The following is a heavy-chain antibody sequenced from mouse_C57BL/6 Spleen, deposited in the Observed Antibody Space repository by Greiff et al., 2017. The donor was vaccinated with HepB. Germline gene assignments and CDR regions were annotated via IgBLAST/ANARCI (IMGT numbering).Heavy chain of an antibody. CDR3: ARRELRMSAWFAY. Sequence: EVQLQESGPELVKPGASVKIPCKASGYTFTDYNMDWVKQSHGKSLEWIGDINPNNGGTIYNQKFKGKATLTVDKSSSTAYMELRSLTSEDTAVYYCARRELRMSAWFAYWGQGTLVTVSA. CDR2: INPNNGGT. J-gene: IGHJ3*01. CDR1: GYTFTDYN. V-gene: IGHV1-18*01.